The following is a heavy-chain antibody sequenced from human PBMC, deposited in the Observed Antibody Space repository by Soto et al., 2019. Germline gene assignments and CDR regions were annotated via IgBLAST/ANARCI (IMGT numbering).Heavy chain of an antibody. V-gene: IGHV4-59*01. CDR1: GGSMNSYY. CDR2: IHHSGST. Sequence: SSETLSLTCTVSGGSMNSYYWSWIRLPPGKGLEWIGYIHHSGSTNYSPSLKSRVTISVDTSKDQFSLKLRSVTAADTAVYFCARWLGNIFDDWGPGTLVTVSS. CDR3: ARWLGNIFDD. J-gene: IGHJ4*02. D-gene: IGHD5-12*01.